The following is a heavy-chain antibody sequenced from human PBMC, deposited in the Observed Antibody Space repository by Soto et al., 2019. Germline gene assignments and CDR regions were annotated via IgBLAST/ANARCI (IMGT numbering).Heavy chain of an antibody. CDR1: GFTFSSYG. J-gene: IGHJ4*02. D-gene: IGHD3-10*01. CDR2: IWYDGSNK. CDR3: AKGYYGSGSYKNGDYFDY. V-gene: IGHV3-33*06. Sequence: GGSLIPSCAASGFTFSSYGMHWVRQAPGKGLEWVAVIWYDGSNKYYADSVKGRFTISRDNSKNTLYLQMNSLRAEDTAVYYCAKGYYGSGSYKNGDYFDYWGQGTLVTVSS.